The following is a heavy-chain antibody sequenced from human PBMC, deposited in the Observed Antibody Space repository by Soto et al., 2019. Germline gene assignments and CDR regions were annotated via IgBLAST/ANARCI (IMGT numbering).Heavy chain of an antibody. Sequence: SETLSLTCPVSGGSISSGNYYWSWIRQPPGKGLEWIGFISYSGRTYYSTSLKSRVTISVDTSKSQFSLNLSFVTAADTSVYYCATMGTPAKGLYFFDYWGQGSLVTVSS. CDR1: GGSISSGNYY. V-gene: IGHV4-30-4*01. D-gene: IGHD2-15*01. CDR3: ATMGTPAKGLYFFDY. J-gene: IGHJ4*02. CDR2: ISYSGRT.